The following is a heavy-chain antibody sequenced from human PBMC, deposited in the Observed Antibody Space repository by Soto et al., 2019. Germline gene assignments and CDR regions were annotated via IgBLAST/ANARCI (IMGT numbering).Heavy chain of an antibody. CDR2: MNPNSGNT. J-gene: IGHJ5*02. CDR3: ARARHYDTWFDP. Sequence: QVPLVQSGAEVKKPGASVKVSCKASGYTFTSYDINWVRQATGQGLEWMGWMNPNSGNTGYAQKFQGRVTMTRNISISTAYMELSSLTSEDTAVSYCARARHYDTWFDPCGQGTLVTVSS. CDR1: GYTFTSYD. V-gene: IGHV1-8*01. D-gene: IGHD3-9*01.